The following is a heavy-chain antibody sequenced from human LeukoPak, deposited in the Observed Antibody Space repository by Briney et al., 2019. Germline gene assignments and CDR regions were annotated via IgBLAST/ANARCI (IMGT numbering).Heavy chain of an antibody. CDR2: IYYSGST. J-gene: IGHJ5*02. Sequence: SETLSLTCTVSGGSISSYYWSWIRQPPGKGLEWIGYIYYSGSTNYNPSLKSRVTISVDASKNQFSLKLSSVTAADTAVYYCARQINCSGWQTWGQGTLVTVSS. V-gene: IGHV4-59*08. D-gene: IGHD6-19*01. CDR3: ARQINCSGWQT. CDR1: GGSISSYY.